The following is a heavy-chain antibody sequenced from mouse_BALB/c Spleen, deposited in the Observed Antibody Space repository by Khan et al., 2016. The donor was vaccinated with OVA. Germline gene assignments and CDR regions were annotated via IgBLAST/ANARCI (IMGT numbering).Heavy chain of an antibody. V-gene: IGHV1-77*01. Sequence: QVQLQQSGAELARPGASVKLSCKASGYTFTDYYINWVKQRTGQGLEWIGEISPGSGATYYNERFKGKATLTADKSSSTAYMQRSSLTSEASAVYCCARRNYFGYTFAYWGQGTLVTVSA. CDR3: ARRNYFGYTFAY. D-gene: IGHD1-2*01. J-gene: IGHJ3*01. CDR1: GYTFTDYY. CDR2: ISPGSGAT.